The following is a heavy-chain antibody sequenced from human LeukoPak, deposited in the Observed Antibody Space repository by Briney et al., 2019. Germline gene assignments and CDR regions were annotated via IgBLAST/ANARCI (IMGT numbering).Heavy chain of an antibody. D-gene: IGHD3-22*01. CDR1: GLSVIDE. V-gene: IGHV3-23*01. CDR3: AKEPYYYDSSPTADY. Sequence: GGSLRLSCVGPGLSVIDEMNWVRQAPGKGLEWVSAISGSGGSTYYADSVKGRFTISRDNSKNTLYLQMNSLRAEDTAVYYCAKEPYYYDSSPTADYWGQGTLVTVSS. J-gene: IGHJ4*02. CDR2: ISGSGGST.